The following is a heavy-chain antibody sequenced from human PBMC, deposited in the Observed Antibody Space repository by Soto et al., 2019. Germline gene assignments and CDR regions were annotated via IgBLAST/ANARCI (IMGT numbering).Heavy chain of an antibody. Sequence: VQSGAEVKNPGASVKVSCKTSGYTFTTYAMHWVRQAPGQGLEWMGRINADNGDTTFSQKFPGRVTIVRDTSASTVYMKLSSLRSEDTAVYYCAGIWNGHYLGAVDIWGQGTMVVVSS. CDR3: AGIWNGHYLGAVDI. V-gene: IGHV1-3*01. CDR1: GYTFTTYA. CDR2: INADNGDT. J-gene: IGHJ3*02. D-gene: IGHD1-1*01.